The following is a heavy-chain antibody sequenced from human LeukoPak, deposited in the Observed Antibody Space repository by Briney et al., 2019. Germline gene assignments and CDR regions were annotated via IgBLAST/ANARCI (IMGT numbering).Heavy chain of an antibody. J-gene: IGHJ4*02. CDR1: GYTFTAYG. V-gene: IGHV1-18*01. Sequence: ASVKVSCKASGYTFTAYGFTWVRQAPGQGLEWMGWISTYSDNANYVQNLQGRVTMTTDTSTTTAYMELRSLRSDDTAVYYCARTTAWARTKFDYWGQGTLVTVSS. CDR3: ARTTAWARTKFDY. D-gene: IGHD1-14*01. CDR2: ISTYSDNA.